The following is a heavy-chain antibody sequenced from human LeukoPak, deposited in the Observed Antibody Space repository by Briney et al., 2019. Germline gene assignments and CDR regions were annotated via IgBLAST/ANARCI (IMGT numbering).Heavy chain of an antibody. J-gene: IGHJ4*02. Sequence: SETLSLTCAVYGGSFSGYYWGWFRQPPGKGLEWIGEINHSGSTNYNPSLKSRVTISVDKSKNQFSLKLSSVTAADTAVYYCARNLGGDFSFGYWGQGTLVTVSS. V-gene: IGHV4-34*01. D-gene: IGHD2-21*02. CDR1: GGSFSGYY. CDR2: INHSGST. CDR3: ARNLGGDFSFGY.